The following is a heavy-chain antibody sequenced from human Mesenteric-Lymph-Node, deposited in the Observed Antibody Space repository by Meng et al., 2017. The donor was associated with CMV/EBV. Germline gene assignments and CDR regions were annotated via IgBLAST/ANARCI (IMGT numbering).Heavy chain of an antibody. J-gene: IGHJ4*02. Sequence: SGYTLRNFDINWVRQAAGQGLEWLGWINPNSNYTGYEDYADFQGTITITSDASISTAYMELSSLRSDDTAVYYCARGSSNGGDFDYWGQGTLVTVSS. CDR1: GYTLRNFD. V-gene: IGHV1-8*03. D-gene: IGHD6-19*01. CDR2: INPNSNYT. CDR3: ARGSSNGGDFDY.